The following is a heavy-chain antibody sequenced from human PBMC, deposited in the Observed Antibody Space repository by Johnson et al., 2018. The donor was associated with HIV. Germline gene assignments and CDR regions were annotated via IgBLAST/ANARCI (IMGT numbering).Heavy chain of an antibody. Sequence: MLLVESGGGVVQPGRSLRLSCAASGFTVSSNEMSWVRQAPGKGLEWVSSISGGSTYYADSVKGRFTISRDNSKNTLYLQMNSLRAEDTAVYYCARDHSSSWTPGDAFDIWGQGTMVTVSS. J-gene: IGHJ3*02. CDR3: ARDHSSSWTPGDAFDI. V-gene: IGHV3-38-3*01. D-gene: IGHD6-13*01. CDR2: ISGGST. CDR1: GFTVSSNE.